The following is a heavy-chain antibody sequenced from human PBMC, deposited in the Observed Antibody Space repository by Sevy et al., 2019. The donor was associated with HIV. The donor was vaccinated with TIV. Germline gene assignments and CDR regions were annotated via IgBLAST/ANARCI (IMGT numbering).Heavy chain of an antibody. CDR1: GFTINSYA. CDR2: VSYDGSNN. Sequence: GESLKISCAVSGFTINSYAVNWVRQAPGKGLEWVAVVSYDGSNNYYADSVKGRFTVSRDNSKNTLYLQMNSLRAEDTAVYYCARGYSSSWFAASFDHWGQGTLVTVSS. J-gene: IGHJ4*02. D-gene: IGHD6-13*01. V-gene: IGHV3-30-3*01. CDR3: ARGYSSSWFAASFDH.